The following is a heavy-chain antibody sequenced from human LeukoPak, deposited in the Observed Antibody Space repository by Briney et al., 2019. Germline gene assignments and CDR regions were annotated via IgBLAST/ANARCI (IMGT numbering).Heavy chain of an antibody. Sequence: PGGSLRLSCAASGFTFSSYGIHWVRQAPGKGLEWVAVIWYDGSNKYYADSVKGRFTISRDNSKNTLYLQMNSLRAEDTAVYYCARVSIQLWFPFDYWGQGTLVTVSS. V-gene: IGHV3-33*01. CDR3: ARVSIQLWFPFDY. CDR1: GFTFSSYG. CDR2: IWYDGSNK. D-gene: IGHD5-18*01. J-gene: IGHJ4*02.